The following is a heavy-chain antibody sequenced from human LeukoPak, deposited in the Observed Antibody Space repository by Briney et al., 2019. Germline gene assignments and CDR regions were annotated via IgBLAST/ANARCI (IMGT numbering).Heavy chain of an antibody. Sequence: GGSLRLSCAASGITFSSYTMTWVRQAPGKGLECVSSISSSSGHIYYADSVKGRFTISRDNAKNSLYLQMNSLRAEDTAVYYCAREDILRRDYFDYWGQGTLVTVSS. CDR1: GITFSSYT. D-gene: IGHD3-9*01. CDR3: AREDILRRDYFDY. CDR2: ISSSSGHI. J-gene: IGHJ4*02. V-gene: IGHV3-21*01.